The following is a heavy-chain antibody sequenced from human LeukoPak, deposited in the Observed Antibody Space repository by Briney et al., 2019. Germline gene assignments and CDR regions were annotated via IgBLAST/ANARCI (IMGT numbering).Heavy chain of an antibody. CDR2: IYYSGST. J-gene: IGHJ4*02. CDR3: ARAFLSCSGGSCYFSPPHY. V-gene: IGHV4-59*01. CDR1: GGSISSYY. D-gene: IGHD2-15*01. Sequence: SETLSLTCTVSGGSISSYYWSWIRQPPGKGLEWIGYIYYSGSTNYNPSLKSRVTISVDTSKNQFSLKLSSVTAADTAVYYCARAFLSCSGGSCYFSPPHYWGQGTLVTVSS.